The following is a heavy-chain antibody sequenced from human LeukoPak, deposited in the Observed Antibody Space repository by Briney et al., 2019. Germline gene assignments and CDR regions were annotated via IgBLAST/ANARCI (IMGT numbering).Heavy chain of an antibody. D-gene: IGHD6-19*01. CDR2: TYYRSKWYN. CDR3: ARVGYNSGWTPFAMGV. CDR1: GDSVSSNSAA. J-gene: IGHJ6*02. V-gene: IGHV6-1*01. Sequence: SQTLSLTCAISGDSVSSNSAAWNWIRQSPSRGLEWLGRTYYRSKWYNDYAVSVKSRITINPDTSKNHFSLQLNSVTPEDTAVYYCARVGYNSGWTPFAMGVWGQGTTVTVSS.